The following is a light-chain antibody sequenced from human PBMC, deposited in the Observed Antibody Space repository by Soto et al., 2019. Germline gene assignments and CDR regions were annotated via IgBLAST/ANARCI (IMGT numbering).Light chain of an antibody. Sequence: QPVLTQSPSASASLGASVKLTCTLSSGHSSYAIAWHQQQPEKGPRYLMKLNSDGSHSKGDGIPDRFSGSGSGAERYLTISSLQSEDEADYYCQTWGTGIHYVFGTGTKVTVL. CDR3: QTWGTGIHYV. J-gene: IGLJ1*01. CDR2: LNSDGSH. CDR1: SGHSSYA. V-gene: IGLV4-69*01.